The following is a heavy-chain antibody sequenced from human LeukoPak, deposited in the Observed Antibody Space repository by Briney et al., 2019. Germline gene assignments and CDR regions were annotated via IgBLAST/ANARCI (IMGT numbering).Heavy chain of an antibody. CDR3: ARGLVGQYSWPLYYMDV. D-gene: IGHD1-26*01. CDR2: ISYDGSNK. Sequence: GGSLRLSCAASGFTFSSYAMHWVRQAPGKGLEWVAVISYDGSNKYYADSVKGRFTISRDNSKNTLYLQMNSLRAEDTAVYYCARGLVGQYSWPLYYMDVWGKGTTVTVSS. V-gene: IGHV3-30-3*01. CDR1: GFTFSSYA. J-gene: IGHJ6*03.